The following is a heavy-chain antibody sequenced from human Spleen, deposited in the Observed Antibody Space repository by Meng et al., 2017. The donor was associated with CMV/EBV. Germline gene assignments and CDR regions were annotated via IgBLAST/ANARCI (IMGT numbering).Heavy chain of an antibody. Sequence: ASVKVSCKVSGYTFNNYAVNWVRQAPGQGPEWMGWISTYNGDTRYAQRFQDRVTMTTDTPTGTAYMELRNMRSDDTAVYYCATQYIRASGWYYFDYWGQGTLVTVSS. J-gene: IGHJ4*02. V-gene: IGHV1-18*01. D-gene: IGHD6-19*01. CDR1: GYTFNNYA. CDR2: ISTYNGDT. CDR3: ATQYIRASGWYYFDY.